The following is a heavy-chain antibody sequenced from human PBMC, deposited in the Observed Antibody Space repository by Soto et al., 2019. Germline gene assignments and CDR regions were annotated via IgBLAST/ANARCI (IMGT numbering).Heavy chain of an antibody. V-gene: IGHV3-30-3*01. CDR1: GFTFSSYA. D-gene: IGHD5-18*01. CDR3: ARTTAMADFHWFDP. J-gene: IGHJ5*02. Sequence: GGSLRLSCAASGFTFSSYAMHWVRQAPGKGLEWVAVISYDGSNKYYADSVKGRFTISRDNSKNTLYLQMNSLRAEDTAVYYCARTTAMADFHWFDPWGQGTLVTVSS. CDR2: ISYDGSNK.